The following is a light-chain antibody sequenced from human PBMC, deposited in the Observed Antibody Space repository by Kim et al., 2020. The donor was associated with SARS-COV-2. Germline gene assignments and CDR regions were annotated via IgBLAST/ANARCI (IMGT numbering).Light chain of an antibody. CDR3: QQANSFPLT. J-gene: IGKJ4*01. CDR2: AAS. V-gene: IGKV1-12*01. CDR1: HGLSGW. Sequence: DIQMTQSPSSVSASVGDRVTISCRASHGLSGWLAWYQHKPGKAPSLLIYAASILQTGVPSRFSGSGSGTDFTLTISSLQPEDFAIYYCQQANSFPLTFGGGTKVDIK.